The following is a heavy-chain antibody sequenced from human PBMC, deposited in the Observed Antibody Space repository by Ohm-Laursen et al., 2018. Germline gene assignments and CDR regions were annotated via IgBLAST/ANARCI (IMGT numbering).Heavy chain of an antibody. CDR2: INHSGST. CDR1: GGSFSGYY. J-gene: IGHJ5*02. Sequence: SETLSLTCAVYGGSFSGYYWSWIRQPPGKGLEWIGEINHSGSTNYNPSLKSRVTISVDTSKNQFSLKLSSVTAADTAVYYCARSGFWSGYVRFDPWGQGTLVTVSS. V-gene: IGHV4-34*01. CDR3: ARSGFWSGYVRFDP. D-gene: IGHD3-3*01.